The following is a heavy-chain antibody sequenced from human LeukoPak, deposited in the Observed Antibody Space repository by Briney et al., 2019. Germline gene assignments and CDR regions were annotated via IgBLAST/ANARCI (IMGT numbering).Heavy chain of an antibody. V-gene: IGHV4-31*03. CDR3: ARDCSSPAARSYYDFWSGYYTKPGGYYGMDV. D-gene: IGHD3-3*01. Sequence: PSQTLSLTCTVSGGSISSGGYYWSWIRQHPGKGLEWIGYIYYSGSTYYNPSLKSRVTISVDTSKYQFSLKLSSVTAADTAVYYCARDCSSPAARSYYDFWSGYYTKPGGYYGMDVWGQGTTVTVSS. CDR1: GGSISSGGYY. CDR2: IYYSGST. J-gene: IGHJ6*02.